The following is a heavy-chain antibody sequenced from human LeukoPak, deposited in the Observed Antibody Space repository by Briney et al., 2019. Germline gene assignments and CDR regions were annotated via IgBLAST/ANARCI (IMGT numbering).Heavy chain of an antibody. Sequence: SGGSLRLSCAASGFTFSSYSMNWVRQAPGKGLEWVSSISSSSSSYIYYADSVKGRFTISRDNAKNSLYLQMNSLRAEDTAVYYCARLRSGPGAEYFQHWGQGTLVTVSS. J-gene: IGHJ1*01. D-gene: IGHD6-19*01. CDR3: ARLRSGPGAEYFQH. V-gene: IGHV3-21*01. CDR2: ISSSSSSYI. CDR1: GFTFSSYS.